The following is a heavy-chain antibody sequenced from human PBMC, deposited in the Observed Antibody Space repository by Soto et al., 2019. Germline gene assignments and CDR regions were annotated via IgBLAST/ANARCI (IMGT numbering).Heavy chain of an antibody. J-gene: IGHJ4*02. V-gene: IGHV1-8*01. Sequence: ASVKVSCKASGYTFTSYDINWVRQATGQGLEWMGWMNPNSGNTGYAQKFQGRVTMTRNTSISTAYMELSSLRSEDTAVYYCARGEHSSGWYPRDYWGQGTLVTVSS. CDR2: MNPNSGNT. CDR1: GYTFTSYD. CDR3: ARGEHSSGWYPRDY. D-gene: IGHD6-19*01.